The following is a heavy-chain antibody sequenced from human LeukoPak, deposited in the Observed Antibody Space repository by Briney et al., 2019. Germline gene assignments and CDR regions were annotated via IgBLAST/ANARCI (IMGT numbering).Heavy chain of an antibody. D-gene: IGHD3-10*01. CDR1: GYTFTIYG. CDR2: ISAYNGNT. J-gene: IGHJ4*02. V-gene: IGHV1-18*01. Sequence: ASVTVSCKASGYTFTIYGISWVRQAPGQGLEWMGWISAYNGNTNYAQKLQGRVTMTTDTSTSTAYMELRSLRSDDTAVYYCARDRQAYYYGSGSSLPEDYWGQGTLVTVSS. CDR3: ARDRQAYYYGSGSSLPEDY.